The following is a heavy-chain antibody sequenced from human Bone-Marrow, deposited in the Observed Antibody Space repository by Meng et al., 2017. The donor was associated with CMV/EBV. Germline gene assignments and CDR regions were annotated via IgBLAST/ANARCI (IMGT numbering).Heavy chain of an antibody. CDR2: IIPILGIA. V-gene: IGHV1-69*04. CDR1: GAPFRGYT. CDR3: ARDANDFYDSSGDTP. D-gene: IGHD3-22*01. J-gene: IGHJ5*02. Sequence: SGAPFRGYTISWVRQAPGQGIEWMGRIIPILGIANYAQKFQGRVTITADKSTSTAYMELSSLRSEDTAVYYCARDANDFYDSSGDTPWGQGTLVTVSS.